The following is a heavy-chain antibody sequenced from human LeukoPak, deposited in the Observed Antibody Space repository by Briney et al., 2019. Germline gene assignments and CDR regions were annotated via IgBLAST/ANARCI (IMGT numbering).Heavy chain of an antibody. CDR2: INHSGST. CDR3: ARGLGSGWFDFDY. CDR1: GYSISSGYY. Sequence: SETLSLTCTVSGYSISSGYYWSWIRQPPGKGLEWIGEINHSGSTNYNPSLKSRVTISVDTSKNQFSLKLSSVTAADTAVYYCARGLGSGWFDFDYWGQGTLVTVSS. V-gene: IGHV4-38-2*02. D-gene: IGHD6-19*01. J-gene: IGHJ4*02.